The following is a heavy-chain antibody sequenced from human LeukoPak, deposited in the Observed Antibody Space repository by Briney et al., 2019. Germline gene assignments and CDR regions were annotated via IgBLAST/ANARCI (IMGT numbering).Heavy chain of an antibody. CDR1: GGTFSSYA. J-gene: IGHJ4*02. CDR2: IIPIFGTA. D-gene: IGHD3-10*01. Sequence: SVKVSCKASGGTFSSYAISWVRQAPGQGLEWMGGIIPIFGTANYAQKFQGRVTITADKSTSTAYMELSSLRSEDTAVYYCASAYYYGSGSYASFDYWGQGALVTVSS. V-gene: IGHV1-69*06. CDR3: ASAYYYGSGSYASFDY.